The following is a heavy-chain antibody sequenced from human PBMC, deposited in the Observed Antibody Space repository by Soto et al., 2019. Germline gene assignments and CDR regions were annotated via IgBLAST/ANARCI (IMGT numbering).Heavy chain of an antibody. J-gene: IGHJ4*02. CDR2: VYHDGSA. Sequence: PWETLSLTCDVSGVSISSGNWWSWVRQPPGGGLEWIGEVYHDGSATYHPSLKRRATVSVDRINNRFSLRLNSVTAADTAIYYCARLVYDSRLNYLYFDYWGQGALVTVSS. V-gene: IGHV4-4*02. CDR1: GVSISSGNW. CDR3: ARLVYDSRLNYLYFDY. D-gene: IGHD3-22*01.